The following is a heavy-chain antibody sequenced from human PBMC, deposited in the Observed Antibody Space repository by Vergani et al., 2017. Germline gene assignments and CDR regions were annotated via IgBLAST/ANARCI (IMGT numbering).Heavy chain of an antibody. D-gene: IGHD2-21*01. Sequence: QVQLVESGGGVVQPGRSLRLSCAASGFTFSSYAIHWVRQAPGKGLEWVAVISYDGSNKYYADSVKGRFTISRGNSKNTLYLQMNSLRAEDTAVYYCARSSASGGGDRRILQHWGQGTLVTVSS. CDR1: GFTFSSYA. V-gene: IGHV3-30-3*01. CDR2: ISYDGSNK. CDR3: ARSSASGGGDRRILQH. J-gene: IGHJ1*01.